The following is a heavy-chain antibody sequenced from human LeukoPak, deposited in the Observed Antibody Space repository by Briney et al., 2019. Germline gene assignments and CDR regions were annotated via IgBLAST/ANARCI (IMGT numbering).Heavy chain of an antibody. D-gene: IGHD4-11*01. CDR2: INNDGSST. V-gene: IGHV3-74*01. J-gene: IGHJ4*02. CDR3: ARSNHGCHDY. CDR1: GFPFSSYW. Sequence: GGSLRLSCAASGFPFSSYWMHWVRQAPGKGLVWVSRINNDGSSTPYADSVKGRFTISRDNAKNTLYLQMNSLRAEDTAVYYCARSNHGCHDYWGQGTLVTVSS.